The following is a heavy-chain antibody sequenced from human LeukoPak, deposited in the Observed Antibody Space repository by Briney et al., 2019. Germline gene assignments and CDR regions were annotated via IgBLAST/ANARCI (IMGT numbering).Heavy chain of an antibody. CDR1: GGSISSGGYY. CDR3: ARGADLDAFDI. J-gene: IGHJ3*02. Sequence: SETLSLTCTVSGGSISSGGYYWSWIRQPPGKGLEWIGYIYHSGSTYYNPSLKSRVTISVDRSKNQFSLKLSSVTAADTAVYYCARGADLDAFDIWGQGTMVTVSS. CDR2: IYHSGST. V-gene: IGHV4-30-2*01.